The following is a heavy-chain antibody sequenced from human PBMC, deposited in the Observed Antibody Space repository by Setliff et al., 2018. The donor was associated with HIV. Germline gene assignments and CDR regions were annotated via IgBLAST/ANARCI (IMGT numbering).Heavy chain of an antibody. Sequence: PGGSLRLSCAASGFTFSSFVMTWVRQAPGKGLEWLSTIYGGASTYYADSVKGRFTISRDNSKNTIFLQMNGLRGDDTAIYYCVRDTEVSSSWSFDYWGQGTLVTVSS. CDR1: GFTFSSFV. V-gene: IGHV3-53*01. CDR3: VRDTEVSSSWSFDY. D-gene: IGHD6-13*01. CDR2: IYGGAST. J-gene: IGHJ4*02.